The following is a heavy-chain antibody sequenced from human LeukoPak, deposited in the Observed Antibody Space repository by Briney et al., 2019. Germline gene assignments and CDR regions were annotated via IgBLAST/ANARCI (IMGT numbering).Heavy chain of an antibody. CDR1: GFTFSSYA. D-gene: IGHD4-17*01. V-gene: IGHV3-23*01. CDR3: AKYYGRHGRFEYFQH. CDR2: ISGSGGST. J-gene: IGHJ1*01. Sequence: PGGSLRLSCAASGFTFSSYAMSWVRQAPGKGLEWVSAISGSGGSTYYADSVKGRFTISRDNSKNTLYLQMNSLRAEDTAVYYCAKYYGRHGRFEYFQHWGQGTLVTVSS.